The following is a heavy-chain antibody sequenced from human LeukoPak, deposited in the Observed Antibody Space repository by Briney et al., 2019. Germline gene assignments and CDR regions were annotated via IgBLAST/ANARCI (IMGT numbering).Heavy chain of an antibody. Sequence: SETLPLTCAVSGGSISSSNWWSWVRQPPGKGLEWIGEIYHSGSTNYNPSLKSRVTISVDKSKNQFSLKLSSVTAADTAVYYCARWYSSSWSHYYGMDVWGKGTTVTVSS. J-gene: IGHJ6*04. V-gene: IGHV4-4*02. CDR2: IYHSGST. CDR1: GGSISSSNW. CDR3: ARWYSSSWSHYYGMDV. D-gene: IGHD6-13*01.